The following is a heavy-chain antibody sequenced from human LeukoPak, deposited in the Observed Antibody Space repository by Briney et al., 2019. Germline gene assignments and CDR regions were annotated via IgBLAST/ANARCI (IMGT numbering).Heavy chain of an antibody. CDR3: ARTRDVSSWYNY. V-gene: IGHV3-74*01. J-gene: IGHJ4*02. CDR2: INSDGSST. D-gene: IGHD6-13*01. Sequence: GGSLRLSCAASGFTFSSYWMHWVRQAPGKGLVWVSRINSDGSSTSYADSVKGRFAVSRDNAKNTLFLQMNSLRAEDTAVYYCARTRDVSSWYNYWGQGTLVTVSS. CDR1: GFTFSSYW.